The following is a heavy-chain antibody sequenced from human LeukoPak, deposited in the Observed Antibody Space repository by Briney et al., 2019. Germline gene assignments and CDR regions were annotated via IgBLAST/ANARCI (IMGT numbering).Heavy chain of an antibody. CDR3: AKDGSDIVVVAATPTNWFDP. V-gene: IGHV3-13*01. Sequence: GGSLRLSCVASGFIFSSYDMHWVRQTTGRGLEWVSAIGTGRDTYYLDSVKGRFTISREDAKNSLYLQMNSLSAGDTAVYYCAKDGSDIVVVAATPTNWFDPWGQGTLVTVSS. CDR1: GFIFSSYD. CDR2: IGTGRDT. D-gene: IGHD2-15*01. J-gene: IGHJ5*02.